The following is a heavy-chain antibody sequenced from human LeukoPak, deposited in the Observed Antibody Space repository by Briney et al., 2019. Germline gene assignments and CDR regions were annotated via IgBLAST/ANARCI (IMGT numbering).Heavy chain of an antibody. CDR2: ITSTGTA. D-gene: IGHD1-26*01. V-gene: IGHV3-23*01. CDR3: ANTGSYPVY. CDR1: GFTFSSYT. J-gene: IGHJ4*02. Sequence: GGSLRLSCAASGFTFSSYTMNWVRQAPGKGLEWVSSITSTGTANYADSVKDRFVISRDNSKDTLFLQMNSLRVEDTAVYYCANTGSYPVYWGQGTLVTVSS.